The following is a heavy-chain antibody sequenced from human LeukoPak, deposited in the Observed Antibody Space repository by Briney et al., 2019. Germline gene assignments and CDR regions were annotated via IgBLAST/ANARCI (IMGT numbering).Heavy chain of an antibody. CDR3: AKDYVRGTGWYYFDY. J-gene: IGHJ4*02. Sequence: GGSLRLSCAASGFTFSSYAMNWVRQAPGKGLECVSSISGSGGSTYYADSVKGRFTISRDNSKNTLYLQMNNLRAEDTAVYYCAKDYVRGTGWYYFDYWGQGILVTVSS. D-gene: IGHD3-10*02. V-gene: IGHV3-23*01. CDR2: ISGSGGST. CDR1: GFTFSSYA.